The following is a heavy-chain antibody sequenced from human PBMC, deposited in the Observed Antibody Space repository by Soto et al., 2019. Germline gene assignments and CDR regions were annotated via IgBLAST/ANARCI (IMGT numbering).Heavy chain of an antibody. J-gene: IGHJ6*03. D-gene: IGHD1-1*01. V-gene: IGHV6-1*01. Sequence: QVQLQLSGPGLVTPSQTLSLTCAISGDSVSSNSAGWNWIRQTPSRGLEWLGRTYYRSKWYFNYDVSVDSRITINPDTSTNQFSLQLSSVTPDDTAVYYCARGSWDDVSGHYYMDVWGKGTTVTVSS. CDR3: ARGSWDDVSGHYYMDV. CDR1: GDSVSSNSAG. CDR2: TYYRSKWYF.